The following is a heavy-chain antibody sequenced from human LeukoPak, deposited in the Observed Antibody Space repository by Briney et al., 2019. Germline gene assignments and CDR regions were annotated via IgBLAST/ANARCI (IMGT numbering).Heavy chain of an antibody. CDR2: IIPIFDTA. Sequence: SVKVSCKASGGTFNNYAISWVRQAPGQGLEWMGGIIPIFDTANYAQKFQGRVTITADKSTSTAYMELSSLRSEDTAVYYCARAVQVTTGGLFDYWGQGTLVTVSS. J-gene: IGHJ4*02. D-gene: IGHD4-17*01. V-gene: IGHV1-69*06. CDR3: ARAVQVTTGGLFDY. CDR1: GGTFNNYA.